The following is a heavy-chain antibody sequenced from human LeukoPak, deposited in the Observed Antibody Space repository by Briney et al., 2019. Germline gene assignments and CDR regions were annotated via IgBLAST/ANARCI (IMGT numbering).Heavy chain of an antibody. V-gene: IGHV4-39*01. D-gene: IGHD6-6*01. CDR3: GRPLYSSSPTSPFRY. CDR2: IYYSGST. CDR1: GGSISSSSYY. Sequence: SETLSLTCTVSGGSISSSSYYWGWIRQPPGEGLEWIGTIYYSGSTYYNPSFKSRVTISVDTSKNQFSLKLSSVTAADTAVYYCGRPLYSSSPTSPFRYWGQGTLVTVSS. J-gene: IGHJ4*02.